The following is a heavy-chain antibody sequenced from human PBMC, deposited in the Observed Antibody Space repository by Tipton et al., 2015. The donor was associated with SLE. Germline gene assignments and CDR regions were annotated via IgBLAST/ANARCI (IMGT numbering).Heavy chain of an antibody. CDR1: GINFNTYE. V-gene: IGHV3-48*03. CDR3: AGAEIGLITVFHYFYYGMDV. D-gene: IGHD3-3*01. CDR2: ISGGGSTI. J-gene: IGHJ6*02. Sequence: GSLRLSCTASGINFNTYEMNWVRQAPGKGLEWVSFISGGGSTIYYADSVKGRFTVSRDNAKNSLYLQMNSLRVEDTAVYYCAGAEIGLITVFHYFYYGMDVWGQGTTVTVSS.